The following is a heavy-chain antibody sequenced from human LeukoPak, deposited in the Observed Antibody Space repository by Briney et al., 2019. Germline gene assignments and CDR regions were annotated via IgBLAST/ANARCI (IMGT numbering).Heavy chain of an antibody. J-gene: IGHJ4*02. CDR1: GFTFSSYG. CDR2: ISYDGSNK. CDR3: AKQENSGRAPYYFDN. Sequence: GGSLRLSCAASGFTFSSYGMHWVRQAPGKGLEWVAVISYDGSNKYYADSVKGRFTISRDNSKNTLYLQMNSLRAEDTAVYYCAKQENSGRAPYYFDNWGQGTLLTVSS. V-gene: IGHV3-30*18. D-gene: IGHD3-10*01.